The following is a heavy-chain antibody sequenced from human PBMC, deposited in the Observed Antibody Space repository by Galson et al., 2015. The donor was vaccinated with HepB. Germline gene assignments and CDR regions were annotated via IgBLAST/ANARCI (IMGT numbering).Heavy chain of an antibody. CDR2: IKQDGSEK. D-gene: IGHD1-20*01. CDR3: AAGRFNWTY. Sequence: SLRLSCAASGFTFSNYWRTWVCQAPGKGLEWVANIKQDGSEKNYVDSVRGRFTLSRDNAENSLSLQMHSLKAEDTAVYFCAAGRFNWTYWSQGTLVTVSS. J-gene: IGHJ4*02. V-gene: IGHV3-7*03. CDR1: GFTFSNYW.